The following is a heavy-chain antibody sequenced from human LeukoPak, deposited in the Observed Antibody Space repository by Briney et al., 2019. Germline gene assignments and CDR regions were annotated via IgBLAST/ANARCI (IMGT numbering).Heavy chain of an antibody. CDR1: GFTSSSYG. CDR3: AKWGDYDILTGYYVSDF. D-gene: IGHD3-9*01. V-gene: IGHV3-23*01. Sequence: GRSLRLSCAASGFTSSSYGMHWVRQAPGKGLEWVSAITGSGDTTYYADSVKSRFTISRDNSKNTLYVEMNTLRAEDTAVYYCAKWGDYDILTGYYVSDFWGQGTLVTVSS. CDR2: ITGSGDTT. J-gene: IGHJ4*02.